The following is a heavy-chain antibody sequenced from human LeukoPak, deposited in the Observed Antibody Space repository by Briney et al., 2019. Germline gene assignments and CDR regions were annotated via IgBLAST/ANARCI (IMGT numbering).Heavy chain of an antibody. D-gene: IGHD6-13*01. CDR3: ARVGIAAAGTSAFDI. V-gene: IGHV4-4*07. CDR1: GGSISSYY. J-gene: IGHJ3*02. CDR2: IYTSGST. Sequence: SETLSLTCTVSGGSISSYYWSWIRQPAGKGLEWIGRIYTSGSTNYNPSLKSRVTMSVDTSQNQFSLKLSSVIAADTAVYYCARVGIAAAGTSAFDIWGQGTMVTVSS.